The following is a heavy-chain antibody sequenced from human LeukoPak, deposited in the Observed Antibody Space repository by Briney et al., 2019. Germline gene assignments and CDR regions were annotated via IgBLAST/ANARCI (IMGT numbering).Heavy chain of an antibody. D-gene: IGHD1-7*01. CDR1: GGSFSGYY. CDR2: INHSGST. J-gene: IGHJ4*02. V-gene: IGHV4-34*01. CDR3: ARGTGTTSN. Sequence: PSETPSLTCAVYGGSFSGYYWSWIRQPPGKGLEWIGEINHSGSTNYNPSLKSRVTISVDTSKNQFSLKLSSVTAADTAVYYCARGTGTTSNWGQGTLVTVSS.